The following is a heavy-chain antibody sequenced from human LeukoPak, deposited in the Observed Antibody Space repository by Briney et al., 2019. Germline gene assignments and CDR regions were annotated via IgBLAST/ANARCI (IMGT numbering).Heavy chain of an antibody. J-gene: IGHJ6*03. CDR3: ARAPSSFYYYYYMDV. CDR1: GFTFSSYS. Sequence: PGGSLRRSCGSSGFTFSSYSMNWVRQAPGKGLEWVSSISSSTSYIYYADSVKGRFTISRDNAKNSVYLQTKSLRVEDTAVYYCARAPSSFYYYYYMDVWGKGATVTVSS. D-gene: IGHD2-2*01. CDR2: ISSSTSYI. V-gene: IGHV3-21*01.